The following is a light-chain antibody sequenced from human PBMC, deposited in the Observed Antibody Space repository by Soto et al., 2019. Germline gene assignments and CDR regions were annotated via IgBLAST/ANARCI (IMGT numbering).Light chain of an antibody. CDR3: QQYNNWPLT. V-gene: IGKV3-15*01. Sequence: EIVMTQSPATLSVSPGERATLSCRASQSVSSNLAWYQQKPGQAPRLLIYGASTRATGIPARFSRSGSGTEFTRTISSLQSEDFAVYYCQQYNNWPLTFGGGTKVEIK. CDR2: GAS. CDR1: QSVSSN. J-gene: IGKJ4*01.